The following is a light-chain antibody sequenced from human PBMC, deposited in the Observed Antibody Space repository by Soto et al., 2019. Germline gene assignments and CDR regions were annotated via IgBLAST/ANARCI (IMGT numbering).Light chain of an antibody. CDR2: GAS. V-gene: IGKV3-15*01. CDR1: QSVSSN. CDR3: QQYDNWTWT. J-gene: IGKJ1*01. Sequence: EIVMTQSPGTLSVSPGERATLSCRASQSVSSNLAWYQQKPGQAPRLLIYGASTGATGIPARFSGSGSGTEFTLTINSLQSEDFAVYYCQQYDNWTWTFGQGTKVDTK.